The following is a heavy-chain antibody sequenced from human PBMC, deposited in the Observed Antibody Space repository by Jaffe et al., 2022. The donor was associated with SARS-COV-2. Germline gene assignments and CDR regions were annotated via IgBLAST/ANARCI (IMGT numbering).Heavy chain of an antibody. D-gene: IGHD1-7*01. CDR2: INHSGST. CDR3: ARGLTTGTTGGWFDP. CDR1: GGSFSGYY. Sequence: QVQLQQWGAGLLKPSETLSLTCAVYGGSFSGYYWSWIRQPPGKGLEWIGEINHSGSTNYNPSLKSRVTISVDTSKNQFSLKLSSVTAADTAVYYCARGLTTGTTGGWFDPWGQGTLVTVSS. V-gene: IGHV4-34*01. J-gene: IGHJ5*02.